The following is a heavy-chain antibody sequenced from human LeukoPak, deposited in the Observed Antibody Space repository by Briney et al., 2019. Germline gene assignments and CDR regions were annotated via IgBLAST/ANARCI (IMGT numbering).Heavy chain of an antibody. CDR3: ARETEMANLDY. Sequence: GGSLRLSCAASGFTFNSYGMHWVRQAPGKGLEWVAVISYDGPNKYYADSVKGQFTISRDDSKSTLYLQMNSLRPEDTAVYYCARETEMANLDYWGQGTLVTVSS. CDR1: GFTFNSYG. CDR2: ISYDGPNK. V-gene: IGHV3-30*03. D-gene: IGHD5-24*01. J-gene: IGHJ4*02.